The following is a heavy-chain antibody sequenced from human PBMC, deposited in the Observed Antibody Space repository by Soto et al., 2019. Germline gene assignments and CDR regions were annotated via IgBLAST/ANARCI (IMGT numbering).Heavy chain of an antibody. V-gene: IGHV4-59*01. CDR3: ARDLYSSGWYGLGY. Sequence: QVQLQESGPGLVKPSETLSLTCTVSGGSISSYYWSWIRQPPGKGLEWIGYIYYSGSTNYTPSLKSRVTISVDTSKNQFSLKLSSVTAADTAVYYCARDLYSSGWYGLGYWGQGTLVTVSS. CDR1: GGSISSYY. CDR2: IYYSGST. D-gene: IGHD6-19*01. J-gene: IGHJ4*02.